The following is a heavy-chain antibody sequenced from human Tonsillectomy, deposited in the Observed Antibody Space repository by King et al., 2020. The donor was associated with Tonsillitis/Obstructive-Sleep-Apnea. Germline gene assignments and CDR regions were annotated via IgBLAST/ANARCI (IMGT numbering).Heavy chain of an antibody. Sequence: VQLVESGGGLVKPGGSLRLSCAASGFTFTNAWMSWVRQAPGKGLEWVGRIEPNTDGGTTDYAAPVKGRFTISRDDSENTLYLQMNSLKTEDTAVYFCTRGGHWFDPWGRGTLVTVSS. V-gene: IGHV3-15*04. CDR2: IEPNTDGGTT. J-gene: IGHJ5*02. D-gene: IGHD3-10*01. CDR1: GFTFTNAW. CDR3: TRGGHWFDP.